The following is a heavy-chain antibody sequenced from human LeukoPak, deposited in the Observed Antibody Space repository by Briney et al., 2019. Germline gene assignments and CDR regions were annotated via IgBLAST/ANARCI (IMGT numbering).Heavy chain of an antibody. J-gene: IGHJ2*01. V-gene: IGHV3-23*01. CDR3: AKIERWLVHGFDL. Sequence: PGGSLRLSCAASGFIFSNYGMTWVRQAPGKGLEWVSSISGNGGSTYYADSVKGRFTISRDNSRNAVFLQMISPRDDDTAIYYCAKIERWLVHGFDLWGRGTLVTVSS. CDR2: ISGNGGST. CDR1: GFIFSNYG. D-gene: IGHD6-19*01.